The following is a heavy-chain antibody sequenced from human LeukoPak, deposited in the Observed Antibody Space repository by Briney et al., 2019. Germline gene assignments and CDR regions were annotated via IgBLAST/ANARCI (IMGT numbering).Heavy chain of an antibody. CDR3: ARHSPYYYDSSGYYPQFYYYYYMDV. CDR2: IYYSGST. CDR1: GGSISSYY. Sequence: PSETLSRTCTVSGGSISSYYWSWIRQPPGKGLEWIGYIYYSGSTNYNPSLKSRVTISVDTSKNQFSLKLSSVTAADTAVYYCARHSPYYYDSSGYYPQFYYYYYMDVWGKGTTVTVSS. J-gene: IGHJ6*03. D-gene: IGHD3-22*01. V-gene: IGHV4-59*08.